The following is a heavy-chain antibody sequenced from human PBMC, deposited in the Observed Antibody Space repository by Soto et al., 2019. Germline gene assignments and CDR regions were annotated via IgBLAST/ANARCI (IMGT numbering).Heavy chain of an antibody. J-gene: IGHJ6*02. D-gene: IGHD2-15*01. CDR2: IHYRGST. V-gene: IGHV4-31*03. CDR3: ARVRDSFGLDV. CDR1: GGSITGAYY. Sequence: PXETLSLTCRLSGGSITGAYYWNWIRQHPGKGLEWIGSIHYRGSTYYNPSLKTRITISLDRSNNQFSLNLSSVTAADTAVYYCARVRDSFGLDVWGQGTTVTVSS.